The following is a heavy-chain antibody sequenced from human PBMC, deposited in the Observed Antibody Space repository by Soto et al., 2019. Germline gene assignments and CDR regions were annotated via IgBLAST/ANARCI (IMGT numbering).Heavy chain of an antibody. J-gene: IGHJ6*02. CDR3: ARGTTYYDIVSCYAPYYYYGMYV. CDR2: INHSGST. CDR1: GGSFSRYY. D-gene: IGHD3-9*01. V-gene: IGHV4-34*01. Sequence: SETLSLTCAVYGGSFSRYYWTWIRQPPGTGLEWIGEINHSGSTNYNPSLKSRVTISVDTSKNQFSLKLSSVTAADTAVYYCARGTTYYDIVSCYAPYYYYGMYVCSRGTTVTVS.